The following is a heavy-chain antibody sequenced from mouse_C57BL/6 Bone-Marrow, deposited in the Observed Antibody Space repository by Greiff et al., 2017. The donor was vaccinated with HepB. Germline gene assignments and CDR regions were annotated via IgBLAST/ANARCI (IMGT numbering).Heavy chain of an antibody. D-gene: IGHD1-1*01. CDR3: ARTYYYGSRFGWYFDV. J-gene: IGHJ1*03. CDR2: IDPSDSYT. Sequence: VKLQQPGAELVRPGTSVKLSCKASGYTFTSYWMHWVKQRPGQGLEWIGVIDPSDSYTNYNQKFKGKATLTVDTSSSTAYMQLSSLTSEDSAVYYCARTYYYGSRFGWYFDVWGTGTTVTVSS. V-gene: IGHV1-59*01. CDR1: GYTFTSYW.